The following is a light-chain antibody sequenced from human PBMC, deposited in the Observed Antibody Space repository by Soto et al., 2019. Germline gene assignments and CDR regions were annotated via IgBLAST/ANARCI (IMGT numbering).Light chain of an antibody. CDR2: GAS. CDR1: QSVGGSY. J-gene: IGKJ2*01. Sequence: IVLTQSPGTLSLSPGERATLFCRASQSVGGSYLAWYQQKPGQAPSLLINGASTRATGTPDRFSGSGSGTDFTLTITRLEPEDFAVYYCKQCGRSLMYTFGQGTKLEIK. V-gene: IGKV3-20*01. CDR3: KQCGRSLMYT.